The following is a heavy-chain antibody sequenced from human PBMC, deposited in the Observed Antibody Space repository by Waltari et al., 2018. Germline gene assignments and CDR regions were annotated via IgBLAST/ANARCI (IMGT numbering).Heavy chain of an antibody. CDR1: GYNFTGYY. CDR2: INPNSGGT. J-gene: IGHJ4*02. CDR3: ARDGTRIVAKSLDY. Sequence: QVQLVQSGAEVKKPGASVKVSCKASGYNFTGYYMHWVRQAPGQGLGWMGRINPNSGGTNYAQKCQGRVTMTRDTSISTAYMELSRLRSDDTAVYYCARDGTRIVAKSLDYWGQGTLVTVSS. D-gene: IGHD3-22*01. V-gene: IGHV1-2*06.